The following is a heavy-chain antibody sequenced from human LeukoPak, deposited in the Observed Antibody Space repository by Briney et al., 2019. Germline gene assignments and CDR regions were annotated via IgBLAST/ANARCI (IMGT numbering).Heavy chain of an antibody. CDR1: GFTFSTYA. CDR3: ARDGRLQSPYYYYYYMDV. CDR2: ISSSSYI. Sequence: GGSLRLSCAASGFTFSTYAMTWVRQAPGKGLEWVSSISSSSYIYYADSVKGRFTISRDNAKNSLYLQMNSLRAEDTAVYYCARDGRLQSPYYYYYYMDVWGKGTTVTVSS. V-gene: IGHV3-21*01. D-gene: IGHD5-24*01. J-gene: IGHJ6*03.